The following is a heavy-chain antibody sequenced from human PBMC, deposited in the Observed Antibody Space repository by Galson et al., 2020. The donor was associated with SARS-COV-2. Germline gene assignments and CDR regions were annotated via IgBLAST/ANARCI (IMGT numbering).Heavy chain of an antibody. J-gene: IGHJ5*02. V-gene: IGHV4-39*07. Sequence: NPSETLSLTCTVSGGSIRSSNYYWVWIRQPPGKGLEWIGSVLNSGTTHYSPSLQSRVTISVDTSKNQLSLNLNSVTATDPAMYYCARDATSSGWYNWFDPWGQGTLVTVSS. D-gene: IGHD6-19*01. CDR3: ARDATSSGWYNWFDP. CDR1: GGSIRSSNYY. CDR2: VLNSGTT.